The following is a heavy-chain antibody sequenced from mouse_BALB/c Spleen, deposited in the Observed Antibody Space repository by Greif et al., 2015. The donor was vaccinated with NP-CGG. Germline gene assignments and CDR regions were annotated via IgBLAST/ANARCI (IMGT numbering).Heavy chain of an antibody. J-gene: IGHJ2*01. V-gene: IGHV5-17*02. CDR2: ISSGSSTI. CDR3: ARYDYYFDY. Sequence: EVKLEESGGGLVQPGGSRKISCAASGFTFSSFGMHWVRQAPEKGLEWVAYISSGSSTIYYADTVKGRFTISRDNPKNTLFLQMTSLRSEDTAMYYCARYDYYFDYWGQGTTLTVSS. D-gene: IGHD2-4*01. CDR1: GFTFSSFG.